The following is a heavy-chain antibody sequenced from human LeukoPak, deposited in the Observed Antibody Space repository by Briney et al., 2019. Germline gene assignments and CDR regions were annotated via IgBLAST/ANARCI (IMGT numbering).Heavy chain of an antibody. CDR1: GYTFTGYY. CDR2: VNPNSGDT. Sequence: ASVKVSCKASGYTFTGYYLHWVRQAPGQGLEWMGCVNPNSGDTNYAQKFQGSVTMTRDTSISTAYMELSRLRSDDTAVYYCARDLGGYRIDYWGQGTLVTVSS. D-gene: IGHD5-18*01. J-gene: IGHJ4*02. CDR3: ARDLGGYRIDY. V-gene: IGHV1-2*02.